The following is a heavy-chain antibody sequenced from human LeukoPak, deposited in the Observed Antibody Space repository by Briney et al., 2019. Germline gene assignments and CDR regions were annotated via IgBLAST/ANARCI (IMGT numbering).Heavy chain of an antibody. CDR1: GFTFSSYW. V-gene: IGHV3-30*02. CDR3: AKARKGVWFGELLPKKYYYYMDV. CDR2: IRYDGSNK. D-gene: IGHD3-10*01. Sequence: GGSLRLSCAASGFTFSSYWMSWVRQAPGKGLEWVAFIRYDGSNKYYADSVKGRFTISRDNSKNTLYLQMNSLRAEDTAVYYCAKARKGVWFGELLPKKYYYYMDVWGKGTTVTISS. J-gene: IGHJ6*03.